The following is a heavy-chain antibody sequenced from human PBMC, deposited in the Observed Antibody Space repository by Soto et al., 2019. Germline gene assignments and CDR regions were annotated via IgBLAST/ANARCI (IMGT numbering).Heavy chain of an antibody. Sequence: ASVKVSCKASGYIFTNNDVSWVRQATGQGLEWMGWMNPGSGDTGYAQKFQGRVTMTRDISIATAYMELSSLRSDDTAIYYCARMATFGSLNWFDPWGQGTLVTAS. D-gene: IGHD3-16*01. CDR1: GYIFTNND. V-gene: IGHV1-8*01. CDR3: ARMATFGSLNWFDP. CDR2: MNPGSGDT. J-gene: IGHJ5*02.